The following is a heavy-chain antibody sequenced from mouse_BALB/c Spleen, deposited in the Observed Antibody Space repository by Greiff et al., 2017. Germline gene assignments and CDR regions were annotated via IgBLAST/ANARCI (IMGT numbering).Heavy chain of an antibody. Sequence: EVQVVESGGGLVKPGGSLKLSCAASGFAFSSYDMSWVRQTPEKRLEWVAYISSGGGSTYYPDTVKGRFTISRDNAKNTLYLQMSSLKSEDTAMYYCARPDYRYDGAWFAYWGQGTLVTVSA. J-gene: IGHJ3*01. V-gene: IGHV5-12-1*01. CDR1: GFAFSSYD. CDR3: ARPDYRYDGAWFAY. CDR2: ISSGGGST. D-gene: IGHD2-14*01.